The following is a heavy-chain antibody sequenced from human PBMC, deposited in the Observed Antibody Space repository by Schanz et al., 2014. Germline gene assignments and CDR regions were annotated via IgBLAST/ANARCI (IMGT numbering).Heavy chain of an antibody. J-gene: IGHJ6*03. CDR3: ARVDSGYDSHLYYYYYYMDV. Sequence: QVQLVESGGGVVQPGRSLRLSCAASGFTFSNHGMHWVRQSPGKGLEWVALIWYDGSNEYYADSVKGRFTISRDNPKKTLYLQMNSLRAEDTAVYYCARVDSGYDSHLYYYYYYMDVWGKGSTVTVSS. V-gene: IGHV3-33*01. CDR1: GFTFSNHG. CDR2: IWYDGSNE. D-gene: IGHD5-12*01.